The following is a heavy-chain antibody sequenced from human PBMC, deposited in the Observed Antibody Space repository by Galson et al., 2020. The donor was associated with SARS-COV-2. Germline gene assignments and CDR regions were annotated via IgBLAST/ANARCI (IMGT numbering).Heavy chain of an antibody. CDR1: GYSFTSNW. Sequence: GESLKITCTASGYSFTSNWIGWVRQMPGKGPEWMGIIYPTDADARYNPSFQGQVTISVDKSITTAYLQWSSLKASDTSMYYCARHGDSSSWNFDYWGHGTLVTVSS. J-gene: IGHJ4*01. V-gene: IGHV5-51*01. CDR2: IYPTDADA. D-gene: IGHD2-2*01. CDR3: ARHGDSSSWNFDY.